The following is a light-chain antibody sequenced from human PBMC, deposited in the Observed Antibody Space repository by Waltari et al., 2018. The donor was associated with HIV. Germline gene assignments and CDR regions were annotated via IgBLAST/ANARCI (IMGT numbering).Light chain of an antibody. J-gene: IGKJ4*01. V-gene: IGKV4-1*01. CDR2: WAS. CDR3: QQYYSTPFT. CDR1: QSVLYSSNNKNY. Sequence: DIVMTQSPDSLVVSLGERATINCKSSQSVLYSSNNKNYLAWYQQKPGQPPKLLIYWASTRESGVPDRFSGSGSGTDFTLTISSLQAEDVAVYDCQQYYSTPFTFGGGTKVEIK.